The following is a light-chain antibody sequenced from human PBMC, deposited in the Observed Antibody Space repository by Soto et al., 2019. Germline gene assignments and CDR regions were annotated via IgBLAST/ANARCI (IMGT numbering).Light chain of an antibody. Sequence: DIQMTQSPSSLSASVGDRVTITCRPSQSIASYLNWYQQKPGKPPKLLISAASSLQSGVPSRFSGSASGTDFTLTIKSLQPEDLATYYCQQSYSTPYPFGQGTKLEI. V-gene: IGKV1-39*01. CDR2: AAS. CDR1: QSIASY. CDR3: QQSYSTPYP. J-gene: IGKJ2*01.